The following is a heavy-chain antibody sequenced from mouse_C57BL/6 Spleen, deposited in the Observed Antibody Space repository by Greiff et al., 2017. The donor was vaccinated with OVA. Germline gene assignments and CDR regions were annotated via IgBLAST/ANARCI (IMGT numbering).Heavy chain of an antibody. Sequence: QVQLQQPGAELVKPGASVKLSCKASGYTFTSYWMHWVKQRPGQGLEWIGMIHPNSGSTNYNEKFKSKATLTVDKSSSTAYMQLSSLTSEDSAVYYCAREGIYYGYDDPWFAYWGQGTLVTVSA. V-gene: IGHV1-64*01. J-gene: IGHJ3*01. CDR1: GYTFTSYW. CDR3: AREGIYYGYDDPWFAY. CDR2: IHPNSGST. D-gene: IGHD2-2*01.